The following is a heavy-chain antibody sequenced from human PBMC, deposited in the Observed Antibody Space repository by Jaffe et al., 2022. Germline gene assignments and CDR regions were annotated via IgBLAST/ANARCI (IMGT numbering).Heavy chain of an antibody. J-gene: IGHJ5*02. CDR3: ARHVIPKYYGSGSYVPRWWRPTWFDP. CDR2: IYHSGST. Sequence: QVQLQESGPGLVKPSETLSLTCAVSGYSISSGYYWGWIRQPPGKGLEWIGSIYHSGSTYYNPSLKSRVTISVDTSKNQFSLKLSSVTAADTAVYYCARHVIPKYYGSGSYVPRWWRPTWFDPWGQGTLVTVSS. CDR1: GYSISSGYY. D-gene: IGHD3-10*01. V-gene: IGHV4-38-2*01.